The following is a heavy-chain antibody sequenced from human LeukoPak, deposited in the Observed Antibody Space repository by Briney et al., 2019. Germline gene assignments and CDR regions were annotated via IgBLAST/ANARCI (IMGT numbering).Heavy chain of an antibody. Sequence: GGSLRLSCAASGFTFSSYGMHWVRQAPGKGLEWVAVIWYDGSNKYYADSVKGRFTISRDNSKNTLYLQMNSLRAEDTAVYYCASQGGYRYYYYYHGMDVWGQGTTVTVSS. D-gene: IGHD5-18*01. CDR2: IWYDGSNK. CDR3: ASQGGYRYYYYYHGMDV. CDR1: GFTFSSYG. J-gene: IGHJ6*02. V-gene: IGHV3-33*01.